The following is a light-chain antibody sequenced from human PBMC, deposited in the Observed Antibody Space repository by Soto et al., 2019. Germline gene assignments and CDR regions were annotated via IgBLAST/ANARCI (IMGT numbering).Light chain of an antibody. CDR3: EQRSYWPWT. CDR1: QSISDT. J-gene: IGKJ1*01. V-gene: IGKV3D-20*02. Sequence: EILMTQSPSTLSASPGGRATISCRASQSISDTLAWYQQKPGKAPSLLIHAASTLPTGVPDRFSGSGSGTDFTLTSSRLEPEDFTVYYCEQRSYWPWTFGQGTKVDIK. CDR2: AAS.